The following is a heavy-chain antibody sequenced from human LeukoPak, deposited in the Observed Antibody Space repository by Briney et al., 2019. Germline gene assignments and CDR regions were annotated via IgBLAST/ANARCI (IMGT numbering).Heavy chain of an antibody. Sequence: PGGSLRLSCAASGFTFSSYSMNWVRQAPGKGLEWVSSISSSSSYIYYADSVKGRFTISRDNAKNSLYLQMNSLRAEDTAVYYCARVTRGTFGFDYWGQGTLVTVSS. J-gene: IGHJ4*02. D-gene: IGHD1-26*01. CDR2: ISSSSSYI. CDR3: ARVTRGTFGFDY. CDR1: GFTFSSYS. V-gene: IGHV3-21*01.